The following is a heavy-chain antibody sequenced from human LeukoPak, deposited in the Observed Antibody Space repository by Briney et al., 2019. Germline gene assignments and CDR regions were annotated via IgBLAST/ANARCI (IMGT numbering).Heavy chain of an antibody. J-gene: IGHJ4*02. CDR1: GGTFSSYA. D-gene: IGHD2-15*01. Sequence: PVKVSCKASGGTFSSYAISWVRQAPGQGLEWMGGIIPIFGTANYAQKFQGRVTITADESTSTAYMELSSLRSEDTAVYYCAREDTTSGSEDYWGQGTLVTVSS. V-gene: IGHV1-69*13. CDR2: IIPIFGTA. CDR3: AREDTTSGSEDY.